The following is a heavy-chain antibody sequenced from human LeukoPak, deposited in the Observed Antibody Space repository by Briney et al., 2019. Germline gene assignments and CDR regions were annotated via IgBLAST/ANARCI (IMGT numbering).Heavy chain of an antibody. V-gene: IGHV3-30-3*01. CDR3: AREACPYRLCYYDSSGYSLNYYFDY. CDR1: GFTFSSYA. Sequence: GGSLRLSCAASGFTFSSYAIHWVRQAPGKGLEWVAVISYDGSNKYYADSVKGRFTISRDNSKNTLYLQMNSLRAEDTAVYYCAREACPYRLCYYDSSGYSLNYYFDYWGQGTLVTVSS. J-gene: IGHJ4*02. D-gene: IGHD3-22*01. CDR2: ISYDGSNK.